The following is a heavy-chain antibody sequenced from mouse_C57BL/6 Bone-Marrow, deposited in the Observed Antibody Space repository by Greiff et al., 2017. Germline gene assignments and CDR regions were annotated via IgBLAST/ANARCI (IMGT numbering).Heavy chain of an antibody. J-gene: IGHJ3*01. Sequence: EVQLVESGGGLVQPGGSLKLSCAASGFTFSDYYMYWVRQTPEKRLEWVAYISNGGGSTYYPDTVKGRFTISRDNAKNTLYLQMSRLTSEDAAMYYCARGDSKGPTWLAYWGQGTLVTVSA. V-gene: IGHV5-12*01. CDR1: GFTFSDYY. CDR3: ARGDSKGPTWLAY. CDR2: ISNGGGST. D-gene: IGHD2-5*01.